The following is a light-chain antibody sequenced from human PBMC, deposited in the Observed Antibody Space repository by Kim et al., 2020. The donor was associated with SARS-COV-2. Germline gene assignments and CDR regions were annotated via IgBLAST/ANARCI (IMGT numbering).Light chain of an antibody. V-gene: IGLV1-51*01. CDR2: DND. CDR3: GTWDASLTAGEV. J-gene: IGLJ2*01. Sequence: QRVTISCLGSSSNIGVNSVSWYQHLPGTAPKLVIYDNDMRPSGVPDRFSGSKSGTSATLGITGLQPGDEADYFCGTWDASLTAGEVFGGGTQLTVL. CDR1: SSNIGVNS.